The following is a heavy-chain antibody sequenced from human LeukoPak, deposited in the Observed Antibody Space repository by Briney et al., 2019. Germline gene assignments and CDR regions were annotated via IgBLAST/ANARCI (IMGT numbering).Heavy chain of an antibody. CDR1: GFTFSSYW. CDR3: ARGGGGLNWNDEDGRIDY. J-gene: IGHJ4*02. D-gene: IGHD1-1*01. Sequence: GGSLRLSCAASGFTFSSYWMHWVRQAPGKGPVWVSRINSDGSSTSYADSVKGRFTISRDNAKNTLYLQMNSLRAEDTAVYYCARGGGGLNWNDEDGRIDYWGQGTLVTVSS. V-gene: IGHV3-74*01. CDR2: INSDGSST.